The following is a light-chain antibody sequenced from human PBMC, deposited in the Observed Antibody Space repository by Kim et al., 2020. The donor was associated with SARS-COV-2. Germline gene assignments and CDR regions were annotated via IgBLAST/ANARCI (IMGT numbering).Light chain of an antibody. CDR2: RNN. V-gene: IGLV1-47*01. CDR1: SSNIGSNY. J-gene: IGLJ2*01. CDR3: AAWDDSLNGV. Sequence: QSVLTQPPSASGTPGQRVTISCSGSSSNIGSNYVYWYQQLPGTAPKLLIYRNNQRPSGVPDRFSGSKSGTSASLAISGLRSEDEADYYCAAWDDSLNGVFGGGTQLTVL.